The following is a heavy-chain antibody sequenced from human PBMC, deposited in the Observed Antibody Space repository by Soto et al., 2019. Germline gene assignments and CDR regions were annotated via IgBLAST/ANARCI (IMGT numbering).Heavy chain of an antibody. Sequence: QVKLQESGPGLVKPSQTLSLTCTVSGGSISSGNYYWSWIRQPPGTGLEWIGFISYSGSTYYSLSLKSRLTISVDTSKNQFSLNLSSVTAADTAVYYCATMGTPATGLYYFDYCCQGTLVTVSS. CDR3: ATMGTPATGLYYFDY. V-gene: IGHV4-30-4*01. D-gene: IGHD5-18*01. CDR1: GGSISSGNYY. J-gene: IGHJ4*02. CDR2: ISYSGST.